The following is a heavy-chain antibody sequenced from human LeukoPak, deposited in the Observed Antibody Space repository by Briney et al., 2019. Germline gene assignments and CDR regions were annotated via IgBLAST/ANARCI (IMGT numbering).Heavy chain of an antibody. CDR3: ASQLGPDAFDI. J-gene: IGHJ3*02. D-gene: IGHD3-10*01. Sequence: SVKVSCKASEGTFSSYAISWVRQAPGQGLEWMGRIIPILGIANYAQKFQGRVTITADKSTSTAYMELSSLRSEDTAVYYCASQLGPDAFDIWGQGTMVTVSS. CDR2: IIPILGIA. V-gene: IGHV1-69*04. CDR1: EGTFSSYA.